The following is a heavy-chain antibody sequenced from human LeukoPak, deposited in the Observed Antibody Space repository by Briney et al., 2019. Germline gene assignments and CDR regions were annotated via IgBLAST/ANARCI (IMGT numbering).Heavy chain of an antibody. V-gene: IGHV1-18*01. Sequence: GGSLRLSCAASGFTFSSYGMHWVRQAPEQGLEWMGWISAYNGNTNYAQKLQGRVTMTTDTSTSTAYMELRSLRSDDTAVYYCARDIRAYYYDSSGYYWLDYWGQGTLVTVSS. D-gene: IGHD3-22*01. CDR1: GFTFSSYG. CDR2: ISAYNGNT. CDR3: ARDIRAYYYDSSGYYWLDY. J-gene: IGHJ4*02.